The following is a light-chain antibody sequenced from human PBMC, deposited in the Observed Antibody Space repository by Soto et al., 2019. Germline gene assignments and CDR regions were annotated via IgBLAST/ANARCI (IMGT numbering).Light chain of an antibody. J-gene: IGLJ1*01. V-gene: IGLV2-11*01. CDR1: SNDVGGYKY. CDR2: DVT. CDR3: CSYEGINTFAA. Sequence: QSALTQPRSVSGSPGQSVTISCTGTSNDVGGYKYVSWFQQSSGKAPKLMIYDVTKRPSGVPDRFTGSKSGNTASLTISGPQPEDESDYSCCSYEGINTFAAFGTGTKVT.